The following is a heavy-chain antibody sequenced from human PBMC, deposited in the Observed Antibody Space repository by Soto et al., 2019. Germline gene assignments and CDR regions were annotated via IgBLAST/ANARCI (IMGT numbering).Heavy chain of an antibody. CDR2: ISAYNGNT. J-gene: IGHJ5*02. CDR3: ARDLRYSPQTPSDP. CDR1: GYTFTSYG. V-gene: IGHV1-18*01. Sequence: GASVKVSCKASGYTFTSYGISWVRQAPGQGLEWMGWISAYNGNTNYTQKLQGRVTMTTDTSTSTAYMELRSLRSDDTAVYYCARDLRYSPQTPSDPWGQGTLVTVSS. D-gene: IGHD3-9*01.